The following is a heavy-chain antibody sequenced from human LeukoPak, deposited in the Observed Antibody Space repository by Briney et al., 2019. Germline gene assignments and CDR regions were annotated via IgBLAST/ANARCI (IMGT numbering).Heavy chain of an antibody. CDR2: MSGSGSIT. D-gene: IGHD3-22*01. CDR3: AKDLDYFDSSALDY. J-gene: IGHJ4*02. CDR1: GFTFSSYA. Sequence: GGSLRLSCAASGFTFSSYAMSWVRQAPGKGLEWVSGMSGSGSITYYADSVKGRFTISRDNSKNTLYLQMNSLRAEDTAVYYCAKDLDYFDSSALDYWGQGTLVTVSS. V-gene: IGHV3-23*01.